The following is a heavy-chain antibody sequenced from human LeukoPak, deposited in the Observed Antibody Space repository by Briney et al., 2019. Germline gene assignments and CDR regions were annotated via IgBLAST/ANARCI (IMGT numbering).Heavy chain of an antibody. CDR3: AREKTYYDFWSGYYNPLDY. CDR2: VYTSGST. V-gene: IGHV4-61*02. Sequence: SETLSLTCTVSGGSISSGSYYWSWTRQPAGKGLEWIGRVYTSGSTNYNPSLKSRVTISVDTSKNQFSLKLSSVTAADTAVYYCAREKTYYDFWSGYYNPLDYWGQGTLVTVSS. J-gene: IGHJ4*02. CDR1: GGSISSGSYY. D-gene: IGHD3-3*01.